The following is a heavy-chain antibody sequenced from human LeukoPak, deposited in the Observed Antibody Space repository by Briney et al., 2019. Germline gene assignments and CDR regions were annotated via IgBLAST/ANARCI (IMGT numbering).Heavy chain of an antibody. CDR1: GGSFSGYY. D-gene: IGHD2-15*01. J-gene: IGHJ4*02. V-gene: IGHV4-34*01. Sequence: PSETLSLTCAVYGGSFSGYYWSWIRQPPGKGLEWIGEINHSGSTNYNPSLKSRVTISVDTSKNQFSLKLSSVTAADTAVYYCARVVEGLLDYWGQGTLVTVSS. CDR3: ARVVEGLLDY. CDR2: INHSGST.